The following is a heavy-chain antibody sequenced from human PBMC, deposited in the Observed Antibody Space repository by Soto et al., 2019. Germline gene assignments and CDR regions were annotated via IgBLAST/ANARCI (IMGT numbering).Heavy chain of an antibody. CDR1: GYTVASYA. Sequence: QVQLVQSGAEVKNPGSSVKVSCKASGYTVASYASSWMRQAPGQGLEWMGWISAYKCNTNYAQKLQGRVTMTTDTCTSTADMERRSLRSDDTAGYSCAREPPPPEYWCPGTLVTVSS. J-gene: IGHJ4*02. V-gene: IGHV1-18*01. CDR3: AREPPPPEY. D-gene: IGHD2-2*01. CDR2: ISAYKCNT.